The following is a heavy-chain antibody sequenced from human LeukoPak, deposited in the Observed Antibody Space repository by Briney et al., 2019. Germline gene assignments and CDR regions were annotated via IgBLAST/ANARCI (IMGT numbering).Heavy chain of an antibody. D-gene: IGHD2-21*02. CDR3: ARRVVVTAIRPYNWFDP. V-gene: IGHV4-31*03. Sequence: SQTLSLTCTVSGGSISSGGYYWSWLRQHPGKGLEWIGYIYYSGSTYYNPSLKSRVTISVDTSKNQFSLKLSSVTAADTAVYYCARRVVVTAIRPYNWFDPWGQGTLVTVSS. CDR2: IYYSGST. CDR1: GGSISSGGYY. J-gene: IGHJ5*02.